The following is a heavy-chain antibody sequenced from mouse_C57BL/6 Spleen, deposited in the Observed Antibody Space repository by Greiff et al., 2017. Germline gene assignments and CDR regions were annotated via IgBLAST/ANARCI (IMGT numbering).Heavy chain of an antibody. J-gene: IGHJ2*01. CDR2: IHPNSGST. CDR3: TRGSSSD. Sequence: VKLQQPGAELVKPGASVKLSCKASGYTFTSYWMHWVKQRPGQGLEWIGMIHPNSGSTNYNEKFKSKAILTADKSSSTAYMELRSLTSEDSAVYYCTRGSSSDWGQGTTLTVSS. D-gene: IGHD1-3*01. CDR1: GYTFTSYW. V-gene: IGHV1-64*01.